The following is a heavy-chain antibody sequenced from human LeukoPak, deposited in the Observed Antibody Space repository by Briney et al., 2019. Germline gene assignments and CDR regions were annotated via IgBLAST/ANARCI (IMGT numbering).Heavy chain of an antibody. V-gene: IGHV3-48*01. CDR3: ARDQLYYYDSSGYYTFNY. D-gene: IGHD3-22*01. CDR1: GFTFSSYS. CDR2: ISSSSSTI. Sequence: GGSLRLSCAASGFTFSSYSMNWVRQAPGKGREWVSYISSSSSTIYYADSVKGRFTISRDNAKNSLYLQMNSLRAEDTAVYSCARDQLYYYDSSGYYTFNYWGQGTLVTVSS. J-gene: IGHJ4*02.